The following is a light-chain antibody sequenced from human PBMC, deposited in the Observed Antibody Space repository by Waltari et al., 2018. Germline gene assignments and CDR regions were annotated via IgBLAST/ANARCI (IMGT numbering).Light chain of an antibody. Sequence: QSVLTQPPSVSAAPGQKVSISCFGSISNIGHNFLYWYQQLPGTAPKLLIYYNDKRPSGIPDRFSGSKSGTSATLGITGLQTGDEAEYYCGAWDSSLSAGVFGGGTKLTVL. V-gene: IGLV1-51*01. CDR3: GAWDSSLSAGV. J-gene: IGLJ3*02. CDR2: YND. CDR1: ISNIGHNF.